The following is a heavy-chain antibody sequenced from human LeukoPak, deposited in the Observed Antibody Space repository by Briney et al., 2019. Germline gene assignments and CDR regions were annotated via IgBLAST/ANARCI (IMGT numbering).Heavy chain of an antibody. V-gene: IGHV3-64*01. J-gene: IGHJ6*02. D-gene: IGHD2-21*02. CDR1: GFTFSSYA. CDR2: ISSNGGST. CDR3: ARVTTYCGGDCYYYYGMDV. Sequence: GGSLRLSCAASGFTFSSYAMHWVRQAPGEGLEYVSAISSNGGSTYYANSVKGRFTISRDNSKNTLYLQMGSLRAEDMAVYYCARVTTYCGGDCYYYYGMDVWGQGTTVTVSS.